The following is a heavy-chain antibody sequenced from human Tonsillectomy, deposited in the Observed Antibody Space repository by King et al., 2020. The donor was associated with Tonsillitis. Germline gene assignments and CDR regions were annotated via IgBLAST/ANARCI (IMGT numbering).Heavy chain of an antibody. V-gene: IGHV3-64D*06. CDR1: GFIFSSYA. D-gene: IGHD1-1*01. CDR3: VKGRTGYDGFDI. J-gene: IGHJ3*02. CDR2: ISSNGGST. Sequence: VQLVQSGGGLVQPGGSLRLSCSASGFIFSSYAMHWVRQAPGKGLEYVSAISSNGGSTYYAYSVKGRFSISRDNSKNTLYFQMSSLRVEDTAVYYCVKGRTGYDGFDIWGQGTMVTVSS.